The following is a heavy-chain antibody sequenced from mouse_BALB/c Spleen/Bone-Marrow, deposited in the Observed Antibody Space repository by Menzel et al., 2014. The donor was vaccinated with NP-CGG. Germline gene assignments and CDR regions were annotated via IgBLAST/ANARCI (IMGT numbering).Heavy chain of an antibody. CDR2: IRSKSNNYAT. CDR1: GFTFNTYA. J-gene: IGHJ1*01. V-gene: IGHV10-1*02. CDR3: VTSTYFDV. Sequence: EVQGVESGGGLVQPKGSLKFSCAASGFTFNTYAMNWVRQAPGKGLEWVARIRSKSNNYATYYADSVKDRFTISRDDSQSMLYLQMNNLKTEDTAMYYCVTSTYFDVWGAGTTVTVSS. D-gene: IGHD6-1*01.